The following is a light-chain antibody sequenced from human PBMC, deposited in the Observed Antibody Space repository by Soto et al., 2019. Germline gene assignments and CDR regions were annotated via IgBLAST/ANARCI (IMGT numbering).Light chain of an antibody. J-gene: IGKJ1*01. Sequence: DIQMTQSPPTLSASVGDRVTITCRASQSVDNWLAWYQQKPGKAPELLIYDAFSLKSGVSSRFSGSRSGTEFALTISXLQPDDSATYYCQQYDSPPPTFGQGTKV. CDR2: DAF. CDR3: QQYDSPPPT. CDR1: QSVDNW. V-gene: IGKV1-5*01.